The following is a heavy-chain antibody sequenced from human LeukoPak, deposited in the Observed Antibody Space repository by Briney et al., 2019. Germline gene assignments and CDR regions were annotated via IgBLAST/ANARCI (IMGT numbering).Heavy chain of an antibody. Sequence: SETLSLTCTVSRVSISSYYCSWIRQPPGKGLEWIGYISTSGSTDYSPSLKSRVTISVDRSKNQCSLNLSSVTAADTAVYYCARHDEGSGWYRSYIDLWGRGTLVIVSS. CDR3: ARHDEGSGWYRSYIDL. CDR1: RVSISSYY. J-gene: IGHJ2*01. CDR2: ISTSGST. V-gene: IGHV4-4*09. D-gene: IGHD6-19*01.